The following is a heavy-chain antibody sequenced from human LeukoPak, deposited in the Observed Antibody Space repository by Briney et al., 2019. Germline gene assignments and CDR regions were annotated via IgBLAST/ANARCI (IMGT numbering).Heavy chain of an antibody. D-gene: IGHD2-15*01. V-gene: IGHV3-23*01. CDR3: AKQLGYCSDGSCYFPY. J-gene: IGHJ4*02. Sequence: GGSLRLSCAASGFTFSTYAMTWVRQAPGKGLEWVGSISGSGGTTYYADSVQGRFTISRDNSKSTLCLQMNSLRAEDTAVYYCAKQLGYCSDGSCYFPYWGQGTLVTVSS. CDR1: GFTFSTYA. CDR2: ISGSGGTT.